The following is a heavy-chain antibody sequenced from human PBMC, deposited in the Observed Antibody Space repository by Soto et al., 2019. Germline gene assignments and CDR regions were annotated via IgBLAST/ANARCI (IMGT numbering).Heavy chain of an antibody. D-gene: IGHD3-10*01. CDR2: IIPILGIA. CDR3: ARAYYGSGSHTYYYYYMDV. V-gene: IGHV1-69*02. CDR1: GGTFSSYT. Sequence: GASVKVSCKASGGTFSSYTISWVRQAPGQGLEWMGRIIPILGIANYAQKFQGRVTITADKSTSTAYMELSSLRSEDTAVYYCARAYYGSGSHTYYYYYMDVWGKGTTVTVSS. J-gene: IGHJ6*03.